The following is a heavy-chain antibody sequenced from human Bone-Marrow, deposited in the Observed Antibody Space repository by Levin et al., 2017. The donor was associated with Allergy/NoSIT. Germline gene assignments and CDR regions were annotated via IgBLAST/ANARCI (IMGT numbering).Heavy chain of an antibody. CDR3: AKGVGLVIDY. CDR1: GFNFSDFA. D-gene: IGHD1-26*01. J-gene: IGHJ4*02. Sequence: TGGSLRLSCTASGFNFSDFAMHWVRQAPGQGLEWVAVTAYDGTDKYYADTVKGRFTISRDNSKNTVFLQMNRLRPEDTAVYYCAKGVGLVIDYWGQGTLVTVSS. V-gene: IGHV3-30*18. CDR2: TAYDGTDK.